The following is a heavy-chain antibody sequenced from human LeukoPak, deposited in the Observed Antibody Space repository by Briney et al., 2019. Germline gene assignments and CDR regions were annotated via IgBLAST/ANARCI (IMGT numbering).Heavy chain of an antibody. J-gene: IGHJ5*02. CDR2: INPNSGGT. CDR3: ARDFEGRYYGSGQTNWFDP. CDR1: GYTFTGYY. D-gene: IGHD3-10*01. V-gene: IGHV1-2*02. Sequence: ASVKVSCKASGYTFTGYYMHWVRQAPGQGLEWMGWINPNSGGTNYAQKFQGRVTMTRDTSISTAYMELSRLRSDDTAVYYCARDFEGRYYGSGQTNWFDPWGQGTLVTVSS.